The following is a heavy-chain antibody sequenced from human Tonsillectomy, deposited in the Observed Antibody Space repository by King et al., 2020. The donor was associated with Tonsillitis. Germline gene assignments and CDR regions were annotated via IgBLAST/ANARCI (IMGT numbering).Heavy chain of an antibody. CDR3: AKPYDSSGYYYKYYFDY. D-gene: IGHD3-22*01. J-gene: IGHJ4*02. V-gene: IGHV3-23*04. CDR1: GFTFSSYA. Sequence: VQLVESGGGLVQPGGSLRLSCAASGFTFSSYAMTWVRQAPGKGLEWVSVISSDGDNTPYADSVKGRFTISRDNSKNTLYLQMNSLRADDTAVYYCAKPYDSSGYYYKYYFDYWGQGTLVSVSS. CDR2: ISSDGDNT.